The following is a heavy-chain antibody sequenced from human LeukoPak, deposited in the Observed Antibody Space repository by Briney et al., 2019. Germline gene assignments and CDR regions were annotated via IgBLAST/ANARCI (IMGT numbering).Heavy chain of an antibody. D-gene: IGHD4-11*01. CDR2: ISSSSSYI. J-gene: IGHJ3*02. Sequence: GGSLRLSCAASEFIVSINYMTWVRQAPGKGLEWVSSISSSSSYIYYADSVKGRFTISRDNAKNSLYLQMNSLRAEDTAVYYCARGYSNYGYVFDIWGQGTMVTVSS. CDR3: ARGYSNYGYVFDI. V-gene: IGHV3-21*01. CDR1: EFIVSINY.